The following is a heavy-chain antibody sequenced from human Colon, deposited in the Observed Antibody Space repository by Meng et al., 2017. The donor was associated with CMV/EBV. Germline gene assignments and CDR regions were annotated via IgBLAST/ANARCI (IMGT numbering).Heavy chain of an antibody. V-gene: IGHV3-23*01. Sequence: GESLKISCAASGFPFSSYAMSWVRQAPGKGLEWVATISAAGGTTYLADSVTGRFTISRDSSKNTVYLQMNSLRAEDTAVYYCASLRYGSGSHSPYYFDYWGQGTLVTVSS. CDR3: ASLRYGSGSHSPYYFDY. J-gene: IGHJ4*02. CDR1: GFPFSSYA. CDR2: ISAAGGTT. D-gene: IGHD3-10*01.